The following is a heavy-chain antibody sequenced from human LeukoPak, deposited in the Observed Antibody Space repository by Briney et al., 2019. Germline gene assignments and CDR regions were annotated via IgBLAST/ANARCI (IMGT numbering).Heavy chain of an antibody. Sequence: GGSLRLSCPASGFTFSSYAMSWVRQAPGKGLEWLSAISGSGGSTYYADSVKGRFTISRDNSRNTLYLQMNSLRAEDTAVYYCAKKVQQLVPFDYWGQGTLVTVSS. CDR3: AKKVQQLVPFDY. D-gene: IGHD6-13*01. J-gene: IGHJ4*02. CDR1: GFTFSSYA. V-gene: IGHV3-23*01. CDR2: ISGSGGST.